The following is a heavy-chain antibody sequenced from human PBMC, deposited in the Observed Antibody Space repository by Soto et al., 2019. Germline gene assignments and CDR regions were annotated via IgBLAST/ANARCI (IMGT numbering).Heavy chain of an antibody. Sequence: SETLSLTCAVYGGSFSGYYWSWIRQPPGKGLEWIGEINHSGSTNYNPSLKSRVTISVDTSKNQFSLKLSSVTAADTAVYYCARCLAVKAHPFSYWARRTLVPVSS. CDR2: INHSGST. J-gene: IGHJ4*02. V-gene: IGHV4-34*01. CDR3: ARCLAVKAHPFSY. D-gene: IGHD6-19*01. CDR1: GGSFSGYY.